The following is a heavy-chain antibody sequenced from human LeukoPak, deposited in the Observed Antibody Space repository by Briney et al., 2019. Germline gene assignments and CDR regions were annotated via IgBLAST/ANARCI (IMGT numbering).Heavy chain of an antibody. Sequence: SETLSLTCTVSGGSISSYYWSWIRQPAGKGLEWIGRIYTSGSTNYNPSLKSRVTMSVDTSKNQFSLKLSSVTAADTAVYYCARDRWDPLSGGSCFDYWGQGTLVTVSS. V-gene: IGHV4-4*07. CDR1: GGSISSYY. CDR3: ARDRWDPLSGGSCFDY. D-gene: IGHD2-15*01. J-gene: IGHJ4*02. CDR2: IYTSGST.